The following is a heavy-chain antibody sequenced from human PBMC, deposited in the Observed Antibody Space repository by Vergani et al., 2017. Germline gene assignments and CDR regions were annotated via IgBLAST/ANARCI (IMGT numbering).Heavy chain of an antibody. CDR3: VKDNDDDADGPFDL. Sequence: VEAGGGLVQPGGSLRLSCTASGFTFQAFAFHWVRHVSGRGLEWVSGIDRNYGVKNGNSFEGRFSISRDNAKKAVFLQMNNLRHEATALYFCVKDNDDDADGPFDLWGRGTLVTVSS. V-gene: IGHV3-9*01. J-gene: IGHJ2*01. CDR1: GFTFQAFA. D-gene: IGHD3-16*01. CDR2: IDRNYGVK.